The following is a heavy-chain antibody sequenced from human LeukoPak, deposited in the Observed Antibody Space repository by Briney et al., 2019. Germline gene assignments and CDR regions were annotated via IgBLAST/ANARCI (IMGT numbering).Heavy chain of an antibody. D-gene: IGHD3-22*01. Sequence: GGSLRLSCAASGFTFSSYAMSWVRQAPGKGLEGVSAISGSGGSTYYADSVKGRFTISRDNSKNTLYLQMNSLRAEDTAVYYCAKDPYYYDSSGPYGMDVWGQGTTVTVSS. CDR1: GFTFSSYA. CDR3: AKDPYYYDSSGPYGMDV. J-gene: IGHJ6*02. V-gene: IGHV3-23*01. CDR2: ISGSGGST.